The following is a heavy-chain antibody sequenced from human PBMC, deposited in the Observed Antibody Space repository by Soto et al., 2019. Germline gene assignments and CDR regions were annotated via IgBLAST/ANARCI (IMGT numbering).Heavy chain of an antibody. CDR1: GGSISSGPYS. V-gene: IGHV4-39*07. CDR2: FYYSGST. D-gene: IGHD6-13*01. Sequence: SETLSLTCTVSGGSISSGPYSWGWIRQPPGKGLEWIGTFYYSGSTHYNPSLESRVTISVDTSKNQLSLKLSSVTAADTAVYYCARGSAAGTKSPFDYWGQGTLVTVSS. CDR3: ARGSAAGTKSPFDY. J-gene: IGHJ4*02.